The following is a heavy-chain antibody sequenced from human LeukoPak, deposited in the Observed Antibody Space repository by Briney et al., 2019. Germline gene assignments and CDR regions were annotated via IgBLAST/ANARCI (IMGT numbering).Heavy chain of an antibody. V-gene: IGHV1-46*01. J-gene: IGHJ4*02. Sequence: ASVKVSCKASGYTFTSYYMHWVRQAPGQGLEWMGIINPSGGSTSYAQKFQGRVTMTRDTSTSTVYMELSSLRSEDTAVYYCAREGSIFGVVIIRKLDYWGQGTLVTVSS. CDR2: INPSGGST. CDR3: AREGSIFGVVIIRKLDY. D-gene: IGHD3-3*01. CDR1: GYTFTSYY.